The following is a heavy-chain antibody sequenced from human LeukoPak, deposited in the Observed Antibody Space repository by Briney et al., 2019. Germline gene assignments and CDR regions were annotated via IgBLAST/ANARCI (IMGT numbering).Heavy chain of an antibody. CDR2: IYTSGTT. CDR3: ARWSGSVTARNYYYYMDV. V-gene: IGHV4-61*02. D-gene: IGHD6-6*01. J-gene: IGHJ6*03. Sequence: SETLSLTCTVSGGSVRRGNYYWAWIRQPAGSGLEWIGRIYTSGTTDYNPSLRTRVTISVDASRNQFSLNLSSVTAADTAVYYCARWSGSVTARNYYYYMDVWGEGTTVTVSS. CDR1: GGSVRRGNYY.